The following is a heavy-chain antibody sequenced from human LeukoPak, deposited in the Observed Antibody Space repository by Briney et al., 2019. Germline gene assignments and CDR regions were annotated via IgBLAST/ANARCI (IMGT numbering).Heavy chain of an antibody. D-gene: IGHD6-6*01. CDR2: INPNSGGT. V-gene: IGHV1-2*02. J-gene: IGHJ4*02. CDR3: ARAMSGYSSSSDFDY. Sequence: ASVKVSCKASGYTFTGYYMHWVRQAPGQGLEWIGWINPNSGGTNYAQKFQGRVTMNRDTSISTAYMELSRLRSDDTAVYYCARAMSGYSSSSDFDYWGQGTLVTVSS. CDR1: GYTFTGYY.